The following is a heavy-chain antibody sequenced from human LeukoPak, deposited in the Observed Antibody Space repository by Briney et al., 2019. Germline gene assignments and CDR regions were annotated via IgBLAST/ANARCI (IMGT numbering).Heavy chain of an antibody. Sequence: GGSLRLSCAASGFTFSDYYMSWIRQAPGKGLEWVSYISSSGSTIYYADSVKGRFTISRDNAKNSLYLQMNSLRAEDTAVYYCARDVDSSGYYYINDYWGQGTLVTVSS. J-gene: IGHJ4*02. CDR3: ARDVDSSGYYYINDY. CDR2: ISSSGSTI. V-gene: IGHV3-11*01. CDR1: GFTFSDYY. D-gene: IGHD3-22*01.